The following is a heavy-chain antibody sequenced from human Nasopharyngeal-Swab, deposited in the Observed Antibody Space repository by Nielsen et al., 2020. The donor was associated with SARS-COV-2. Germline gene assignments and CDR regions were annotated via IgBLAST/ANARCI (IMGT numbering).Heavy chain of an antibody. V-gene: IGHV1-24*01. J-gene: IGHJ6*02. D-gene: IGHD2-15*01. CDR3: ATRGYCSGCSCYSLYYYYGMDV. CDR1: GYTLTELS. Sequence: ASVKVSCKVSGYTLTELSMHWVRQAPGKGLEWMGGFDPEDGETIYAQKFQGRVTMTEDTSTDTAYMELSSLRSEDTAVYYCATRGYCSGCSCYSLYYYYGMDVWGQGTTVTVSS. CDR2: FDPEDGET.